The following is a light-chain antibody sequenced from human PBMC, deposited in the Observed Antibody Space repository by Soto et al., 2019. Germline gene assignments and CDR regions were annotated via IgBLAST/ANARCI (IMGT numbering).Light chain of an antibody. CDR3: SSYTTTSTWV. CDR1: ITDVGSSNY. J-gene: IGLJ2*01. Sequence: QSALTQPASVSGSPGQSITISCTGTITDVGSSNYVSWYKQHPGKAPKLRIYDVSNRPSGVSNRFSGSKSGNTASLTISGLQAEDEADYYCSSYTTTSTWVFGGGTKVTVL. CDR2: DVS. V-gene: IGLV2-14*01.